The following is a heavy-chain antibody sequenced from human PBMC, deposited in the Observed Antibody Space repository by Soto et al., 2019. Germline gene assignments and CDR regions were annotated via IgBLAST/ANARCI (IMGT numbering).Heavy chain of an antibody. CDR3: AREVENYCSSTSCYTVFFWFDP. V-gene: IGHV3-74*01. CDR1: GFTFSSYW. D-gene: IGHD2-2*02. Sequence: GESLKISCAASGFTFSSYWMHWVRQAPGKGLVWVSRINSDGSSTSYADSVKGRFTISRDNAKNTLYLQMNSLRAEDTAVYYCAREVENYCSSTSCYTVFFWFDPWGQGTLVTVSS. CDR2: INSDGSST. J-gene: IGHJ5*02.